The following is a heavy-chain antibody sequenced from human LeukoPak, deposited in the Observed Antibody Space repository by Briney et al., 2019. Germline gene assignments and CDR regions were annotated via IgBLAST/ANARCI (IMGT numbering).Heavy chain of an antibody. CDR3: AKDSSTYYYGSGSYGGSVDY. J-gene: IGHJ4*02. CDR1: GFTFSSYG. Sequence: GGSLRLSCAASGFTFSSYGMTWVRQAPGKGLEWVSGISGSGDNTWYADSVKGRFTISRDNSKKTLDLQMHSLRAEDTAVYHCAKDSSTYYYGSGSYGGSVDYWGQGTLVTVSS. V-gene: IGHV3-23*01. D-gene: IGHD3-10*01. CDR2: ISGSGDNT.